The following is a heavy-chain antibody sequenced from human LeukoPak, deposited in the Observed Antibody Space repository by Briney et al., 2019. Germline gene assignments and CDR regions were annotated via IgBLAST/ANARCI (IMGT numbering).Heavy chain of an antibody. V-gene: IGHV4-39*01. J-gene: IGHJ4*02. D-gene: IGHD1-14*01. CDR1: GGXISSSSYY. CDR3: TTHLSGFDY. CDR2: ISYSGST. Sequence: SETLSLTCTVSGGXISSSSYYWGWIRQPPGKWLEWIGSISYSGSTYYNPSLKSRVTISVDTSKNHFSLKVSSVTAADTAVYYCTTHLSGFDYWGQGTLVTVSS.